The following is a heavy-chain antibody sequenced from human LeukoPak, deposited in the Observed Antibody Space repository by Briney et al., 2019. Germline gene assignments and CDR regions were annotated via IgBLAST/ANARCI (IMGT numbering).Heavy chain of an antibody. V-gene: IGHV1-8*01. Sequence: ASEQVYSKASGDTFTSYDINWVREATGQGREGMGWMNPNSGNTGYAQKFQGRVTMTRNTSISTAYMELSSLRSEDRAVYYCARRPSDSRGFDYWGQGTLVTVSS. CDR2: MNPNSGNT. CDR1: GDTFTSYD. D-gene: IGHD3-22*01. CDR3: ARRPSDSRGFDY. J-gene: IGHJ4*02.